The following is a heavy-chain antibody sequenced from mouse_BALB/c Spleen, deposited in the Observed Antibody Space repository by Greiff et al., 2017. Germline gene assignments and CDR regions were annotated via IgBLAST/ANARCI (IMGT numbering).Heavy chain of an antibody. J-gene: IGHJ3*01. CDR2: IRSKSNNYAT. D-gene: IGHD2-14*01. CDR1: GFTFNTYA. CDR3: VSSERNPDYRYAPWFAD. V-gene: IGHV10-1*02. Sequence: DVKLVESGGGLVQPKGSLKLSCAASGFTFNTYAMNWVRQAPGKGLEWVARIRSKSNNYATYYADSVKDRFTISRDDSQSMLYLQMNNLKTEDTAMYYCVSSERNPDYRYAPWFADWGQGTLVTVSA.